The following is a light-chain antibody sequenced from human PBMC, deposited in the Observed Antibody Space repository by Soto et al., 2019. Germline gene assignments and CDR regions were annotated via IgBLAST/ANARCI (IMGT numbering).Light chain of an antibody. CDR2: RAS. J-gene: IGKJ1*01. V-gene: IGKV1-5*03. Sequence: DIHMTQSPSSLSASVGDIVTITCRASQSISTWLAWFQQKPGKAPKLLIYRASSLEGGAPSRFSGSGSGTEFTLTISSLQPDDFATYYCQQYDSYPWTFGQGTRWIS. CDR1: QSISTW. CDR3: QQYDSYPWT.